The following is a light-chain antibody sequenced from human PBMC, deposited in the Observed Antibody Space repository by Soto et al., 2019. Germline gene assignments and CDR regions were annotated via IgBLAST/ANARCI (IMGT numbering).Light chain of an antibody. Sequence: DIQMTQSPSSVSSSVGGRVTITCWASKGIGSWLAWYQQKPGKAPKLLIYAASSLQSGVPSRFSGSASGTDFTLTISSLQPEDSATYYCQQAYSFPPTFGQGTRLEIK. J-gene: IGKJ2*01. CDR3: QQAYSFPPT. CDR1: KGIGSW. V-gene: IGKV1-12*01. CDR2: AAS.